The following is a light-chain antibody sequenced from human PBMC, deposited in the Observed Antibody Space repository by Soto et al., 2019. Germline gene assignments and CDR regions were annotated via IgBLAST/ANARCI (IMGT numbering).Light chain of an antibody. CDR2: AAS. J-gene: IGKJ1*01. CDR3: QQSYSTPPT. CDR1: QTISSW. Sequence: DIQMTQSPSTPSGSVGDRVTITCRASQTISSWLAWYQQKPGKAPKLLIYAASSLQSGVPSRFSGSGSGTDFTLTISSLHPEDSATYYCQQSYSTPPTFGQGTKVDIK. V-gene: IGKV1-39*01.